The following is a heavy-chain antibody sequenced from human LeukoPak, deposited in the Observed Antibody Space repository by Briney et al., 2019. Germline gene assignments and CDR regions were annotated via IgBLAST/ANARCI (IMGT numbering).Heavy chain of an antibody. CDR2: IIPIFDTA. J-gene: IGHJ4*02. CDR1: GDTFSYA. D-gene: IGHD1-20*01. CDR3: ARDRVGYNWNYFDY. Sequence: GASVKVSCKASGDTFSYAISWVRQAPGQGLEWMGGIIPIFDTANYAQKFQGRVTITADKSTSTAYMELSSLRSEDTAVYYCARDRVGYNWNYFDYWGQGTLVTVSS. V-gene: IGHV1-69*06.